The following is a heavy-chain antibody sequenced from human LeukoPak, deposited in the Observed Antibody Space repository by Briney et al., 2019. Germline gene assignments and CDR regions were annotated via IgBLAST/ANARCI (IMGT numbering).Heavy chain of an antibody. CDR1: GGSFSGYY. J-gene: IGHJ4*02. CDR2: INHSGST. Sequence: SETLSLTCAVYGGSFSGYYWSWPRQPPGKGLEWIGEINHSGSTNYNPSLKSRVTISVDTSKNQFSLKLSSVTAADTAVYYCASRYYYGSGTTFDYWGQGTLVTVSS. D-gene: IGHD3-10*01. CDR3: ASRYYYGSGTTFDY. V-gene: IGHV4-34*01.